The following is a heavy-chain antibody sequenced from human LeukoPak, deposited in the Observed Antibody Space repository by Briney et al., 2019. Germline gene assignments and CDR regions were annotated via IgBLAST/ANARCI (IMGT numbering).Heavy chain of an antibody. J-gene: IGHJ4*02. CDR3: ARESTLNPDSGFFDS. CDR2: ISYDGSNT. V-gene: IGHV3-30-3*01. CDR1: GFTFNYFA. D-gene: IGHD5-12*01. Sequence: GGSLRLSCAASGFTFNYFAMHWVRQAPGKGLEWVAFISYDGSNTYYTDSVRGRFTISRDNSKNTLYLQMNSLRAEDTAVYYCARESTLNPDSGFFDSWGQGTLVTVSS.